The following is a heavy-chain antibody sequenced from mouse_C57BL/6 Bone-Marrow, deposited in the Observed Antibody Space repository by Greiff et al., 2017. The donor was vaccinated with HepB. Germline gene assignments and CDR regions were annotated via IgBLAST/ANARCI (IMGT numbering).Heavy chain of an antibody. V-gene: IGHV5-6*01. CDR2: ISSGGSYT. Sequence: EVHLVESGGGLVKPGGSLKLSCAASGFTFSSYGMSWVRQTPDKRLEWVATISSGGSYTYYPDSVKGRFTISRDNAKNTLYLQMSSLKSEDTAMYYCAREYYGSSYGAMDYWGQGTSVTVSS. J-gene: IGHJ4*01. D-gene: IGHD1-1*01. CDR3: AREYYGSSYGAMDY. CDR1: GFTFSSYG.